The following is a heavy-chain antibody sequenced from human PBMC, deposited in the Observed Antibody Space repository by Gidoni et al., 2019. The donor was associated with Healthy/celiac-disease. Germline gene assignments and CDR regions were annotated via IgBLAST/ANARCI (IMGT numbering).Heavy chain of an antibody. D-gene: IGHD6-6*01. Sequence: QVQLQESGPGLVKPSETLSLTCTVSGGSVSSGSYYWSWIRQPPGKGLEWIGYIYYSGSTNYNPSLKSRVTISVDTSKNQFSLKLSSVTAADTAVYYCARVSSIAARINYYYYGMDVWGQGTTVTVSS. J-gene: IGHJ6*02. CDR3: ARVSSIAARINYYYYGMDV. V-gene: IGHV4-61*01. CDR1: GGSVSSGSYY. CDR2: IYYSGST.